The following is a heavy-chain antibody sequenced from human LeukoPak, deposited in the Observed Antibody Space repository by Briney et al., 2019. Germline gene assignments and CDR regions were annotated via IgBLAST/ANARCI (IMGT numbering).Heavy chain of an antibody. CDR2: IYHSGST. CDR3: ARGSLSSSFDY. CDR1: GYSISSGHY. J-gene: IGHJ4*02. D-gene: IGHD6-13*01. V-gene: IGHV4-38-2*02. Sequence: SETLSLTCTVSGYSISSGHYWGWIRQPPGKGLEWIGSIYHSGSTNYNPSLKSRVTISVDTSKNQFSLKLSSVTAADTAVYYCARGSLSSSFDYWGQGTLVTVSS.